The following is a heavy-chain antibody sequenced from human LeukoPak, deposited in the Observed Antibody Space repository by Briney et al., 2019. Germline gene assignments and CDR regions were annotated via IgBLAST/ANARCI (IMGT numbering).Heavy chain of an antibody. CDR3: AREFMFGRFDP. D-gene: IGHD3-10*02. CDR2: IYSGGST. V-gene: IGHV3-53*01. CDR1: GFTVSNSY. J-gene: IGHJ5*02. Sequence: GGSLRLSCAASGFTVSNSYMSWVRQAPGKGLEWVSVIYSGGSTYYADSVKGRFTISRDNSKNTLYLQMNNLTVEDTAVYYCAREFMFGRFDPWGQGTLVTVSS.